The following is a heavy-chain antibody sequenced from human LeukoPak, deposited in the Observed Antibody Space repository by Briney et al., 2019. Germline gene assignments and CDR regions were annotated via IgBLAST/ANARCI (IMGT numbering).Heavy chain of an antibody. CDR1: GFTFSDYY. D-gene: IGHD3-22*01. CDR3: ARTYDSSGYCFDY. V-gene: IGHV3-11*01. CDR2: ISSRGSTI. Sequence: PGGPLRLSCAASGFTFSDYYMSWIRQAPGKGLEWVSYISSRGSTIYYADSVKGRFTISRDNAKNSLYLQMNSLRAEDTAVYYCARTYDSSGYCFDYWGQGTLVTVSS. J-gene: IGHJ4*02.